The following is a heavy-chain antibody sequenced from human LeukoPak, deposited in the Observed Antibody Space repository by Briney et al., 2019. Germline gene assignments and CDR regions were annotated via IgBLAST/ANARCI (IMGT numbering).Heavy chain of an antibody. V-gene: IGHV4-59*01. CDR3: ARIDYDFWSGSPDAFDI. J-gene: IGHJ3*02. CDR1: GYSISSYY. CDR2: IYYSGST. Sequence: KPSETLSLTCAVSGYSISSYYWSWIRQPPGKGLEWIGYIYYSGSTNYNPSLKSRVTISVDTSKNQFSLKLSSVTAADTAVYYCARIDYDFWSGSPDAFDIWGQGTMVTVSS. D-gene: IGHD3-3*01.